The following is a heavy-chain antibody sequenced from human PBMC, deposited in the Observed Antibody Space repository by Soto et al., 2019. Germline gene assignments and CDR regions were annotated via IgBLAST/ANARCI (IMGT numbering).Heavy chain of an antibody. Sequence: ASVKVSCKASGYTFTSYGISWVRQAPGQGLEWMGWISAYNGNTNYAQKLQGRVTMTTDTSTSTAYMELRSLRSDDTAVYYCARVTTSEYYDILTGYCLSDYWGQGTLVTVSS. CDR1: GYTFTSYG. CDR3: ARVTTSEYYDILTGYCLSDY. D-gene: IGHD3-9*01. V-gene: IGHV1-18*01. CDR2: ISAYNGNT. J-gene: IGHJ4*02.